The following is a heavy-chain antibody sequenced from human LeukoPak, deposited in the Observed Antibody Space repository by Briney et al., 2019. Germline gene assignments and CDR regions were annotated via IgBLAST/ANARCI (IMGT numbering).Heavy chain of an antibody. CDR1: GFTFSSHS. Sequence: PGGSLRLSCAASGFTFSSHSMNWVRQAPGKGLEWVSYISSSSSTIYYADSVKGRFTISRDNAKNSLYLQMNSLRAEDTAVYYCARDANMALLYYWGQGTLVTVSS. CDR3: ARDANMALLYY. V-gene: IGHV3-48*01. J-gene: IGHJ4*02. D-gene: IGHD2/OR15-2a*01. CDR2: ISSSSSTI.